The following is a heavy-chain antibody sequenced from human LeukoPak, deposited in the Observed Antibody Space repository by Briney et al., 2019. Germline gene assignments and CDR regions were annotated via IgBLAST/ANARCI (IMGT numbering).Heavy chain of an antibody. Sequence: SVKVSCKASGGTFSSYAISWVRQAPGQGLEWMGGIIPIFGTANYAQKFQGRVTITADKSTSTAYMGLSSLRSEDTAVYYCATERYFDWLFEFKYYYYYGMDVWGKGTTVTVSS. J-gene: IGHJ6*04. CDR3: ATERYFDWLFEFKYYYYYGMDV. CDR2: IIPIFGTA. CDR1: GGTFSSYA. D-gene: IGHD3-9*01. V-gene: IGHV1-69*06.